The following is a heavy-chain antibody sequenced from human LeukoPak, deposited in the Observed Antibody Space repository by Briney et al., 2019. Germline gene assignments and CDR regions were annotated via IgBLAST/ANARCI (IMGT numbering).Heavy chain of an antibody. Sequence: SETLSLTCTVSGGSVSSGSYYWNWIRQPPGKGLEWIGYIYYSGSTYYNPSLKSRVTISVDTSKNQFSLKLSSVTAADTAVYYCARTYYYDSSGYYVGAFDIWGQGTMVTVSS. J-gene: IGHJ3*02. CDR2: IYYSGST. CDR3: ARTYYYDSSGYYVGAFDI. CDR1: GGSVSSGSYY. D-gene: IGHD3-22*01. V-gene: IGHV4-30-4*08.